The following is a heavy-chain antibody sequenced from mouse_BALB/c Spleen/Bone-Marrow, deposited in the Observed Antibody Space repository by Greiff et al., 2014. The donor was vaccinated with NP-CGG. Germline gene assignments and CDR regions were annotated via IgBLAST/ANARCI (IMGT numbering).Heavy chain of an antibody. J-gene: IGHJ4*01. CDR1: GFSLTSYG. CDR2: IWAGGST. CDR3: ARSGLRRPAMDY. Sequence: VMLVESGPGLVAPSQSLSITCTVSGFSLTSYGVHWVRQPPGKGLEWLGVIWAGGSTNYNSALMSRLSISKDNSKSQVFLKMNRLQIDDTAMYYCARSGLRRPAMDYWGQGTSVTVSS. D-gene: IGHD2-4*01. V-gene: IGHV2-9*02.